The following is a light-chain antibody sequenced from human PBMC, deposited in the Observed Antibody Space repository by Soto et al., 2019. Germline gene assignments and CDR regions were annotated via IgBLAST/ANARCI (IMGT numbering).Light chain of an antibody. CDR1: QTISSY. CDR3: QQSHSIPYT. Sequence: DIQMTQSPSSLSASVGDRVTITCRASQTISSYLNWYQQKPGKAPKLLIYAASSLQSGVPSRFSGSGSGTDFTLNISSLQPEDFATYYCQQSHSIPYTFGQGTKLEIK. V-gene: IGKV1-39*01. CDR2: AAS. J-gene: IGKJ2*01.